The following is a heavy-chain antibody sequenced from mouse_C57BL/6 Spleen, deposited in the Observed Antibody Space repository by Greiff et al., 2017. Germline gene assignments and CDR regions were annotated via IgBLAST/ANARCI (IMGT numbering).Heavy chain of an antibody. D-gene: IGHD2-12*01. CDR3: GYLDSRDDSMAD. V-gene: IGHV1-82*01. CDR2: ICPGGGTT. Sequence: VQLQQSGPGLVKPGASLKISCKASGYAFSSSWMNWVSQTPGKGLKWIGRICPGGGTTNYNGTVKGRVTLTAAKSSSTAYMHLSSLKSEDSAVYFCGYLDSRDDSMADWGQGTVVTVSS. J-gene: IGHJ4*01. CDR1: GYAFSSSW.